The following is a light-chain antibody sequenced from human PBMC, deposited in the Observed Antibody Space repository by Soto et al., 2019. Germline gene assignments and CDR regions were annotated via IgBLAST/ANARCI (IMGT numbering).Light chain of an antibody. J-gene: IGKJ1*01. Sequence: IQMTQSPSSLSASVGDRVTITCRASQGISSSLAWYQQKQGKAPNLLIYDASAVQSGVASRCSGSGSGTDFTLTISCLQSEDVATYYCRQYYSYPPWTFGQGTKVDIK. V-gene: IGKV1-8*01. CDR3: RQYYSYPPWT. CDR2: DAS. CDR1: QGISSS.